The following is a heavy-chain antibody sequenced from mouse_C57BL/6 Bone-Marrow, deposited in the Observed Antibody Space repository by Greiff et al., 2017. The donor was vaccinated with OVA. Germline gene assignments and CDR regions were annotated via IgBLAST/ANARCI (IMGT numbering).Heavy chain of an antibody. V-gene: IGHV1-26*01. J-gene: IGHJ2*01. Sequence: VQLQQSGPELVKPGASVKISCKASGYTFTDYYMNWVKQSHGKSLEWIGDINPNNGGTSYNQKFKGKATLTVDKSSSTAYMELRSLTSEDSAVYFCARSGTTVVATDYFDYWGQGTTLTVSS. D-gene: IGHD1-1*01. CDR1: GYTFTDYY. CDR3: ARSGTTVVATDYFDY. CDR2: INPNNGGT.